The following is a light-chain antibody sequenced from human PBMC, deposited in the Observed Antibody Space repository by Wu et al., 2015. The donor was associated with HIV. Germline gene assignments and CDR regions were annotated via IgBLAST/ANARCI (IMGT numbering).Light chain of an antibody. CDR3: QQYEDLPIT. V-gene: IGKV1-33*01. CDR1: QDISNH. CDR2: DAS. J-gene: IGKJ4*01. Sequence: DIQMTQSPSSLSASVGDRVTISCQASQDISNHLNWYQQKVGKAPNLLIYDASNLEAGVPSGLSGSGSGTNFTFTISSLQPEDIATYYCQQYEDLPITFGGGTKVGSN.